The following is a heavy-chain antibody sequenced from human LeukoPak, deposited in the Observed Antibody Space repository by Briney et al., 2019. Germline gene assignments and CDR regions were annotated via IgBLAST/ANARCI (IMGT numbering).Heavy chain of an antibody. CDR1: GFTFNNYG. CDR2: IWYDGSNK. D-gene: IGHD3-10*01. V-gene: IGHV3-33*01. CDR3: TRGYGSGSYPIDY. J-gene: IGHJ4*02. Sequence: GGSLRLSCAASGFTFNNYGMHWVRQAPGKGLEWVAVIWYDGSNKYYADSVKGRFTISRDNSKNTLYLQMNSLRDDDTAVYHCTRGYGSGSYPIDYWGQGTLVTVSS.